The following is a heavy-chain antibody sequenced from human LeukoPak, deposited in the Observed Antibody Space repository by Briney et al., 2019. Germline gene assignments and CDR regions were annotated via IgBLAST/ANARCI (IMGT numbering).Heavy chain of an antibody. CDR1: GGTFNIYA. CDR3: ATNFGVVISRYGMDV. D-gene: IGHD3-3*01. V-gene: IGHV1-69*04. Sequence: SVKVSFKASGGTFNIYAISWVRQAPGQGLEWMGRIIPILGIANYAQKFQGRVTITADKSTSTAYMELSSLRSEDTAVYYCATNFGVVISRYGMDVWGQGTTVTVSS. J-gene: IGHJ6*02. CDR2: IIPILGIA.